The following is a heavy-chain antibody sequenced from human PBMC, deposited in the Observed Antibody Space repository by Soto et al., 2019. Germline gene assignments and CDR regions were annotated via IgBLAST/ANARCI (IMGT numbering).Heavy chain of an antibody. Sequence: QVQLQQWGAGLLKPSETLSLTCAVYGGSFSGYYWSWIRQPPGKGLEWIGEINHSGSTNYNPSLKXXVXIXXDTSKNQFSLKLSSVTAADTAVYYCARGRYGETDYWGQGTLVTVSS. CDR1: GGSFSGYY. J-gene: IGHJ4*02. V-gene: IGHV4-34*01. CDR3: ARGRYGETDY. CDR2: INHSGST. D-gene: IGHD4-17*01.